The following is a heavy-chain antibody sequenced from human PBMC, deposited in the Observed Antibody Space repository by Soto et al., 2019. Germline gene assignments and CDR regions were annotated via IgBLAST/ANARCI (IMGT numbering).Heavy chain of an antibody. J-gene: IGHJ4*02. D-gene: IGHD5-12*01. CDR2: IWYDGSNK. CDR1: GFTFSSYG. CDR3: ARAFPLDIVATIIAPPQY. V-gene: IGHV3-33*01. Sequence: GGSLRLSCAASGFTFSSYGMHWVRQAPGKGLEWVAVIWYDGSNKYYADSVKGRFTISRDNSKNTLYLQMNSLRAEDTAVYYCARAFPLDIVATIIAPPQYWGQGTLVTVSS.